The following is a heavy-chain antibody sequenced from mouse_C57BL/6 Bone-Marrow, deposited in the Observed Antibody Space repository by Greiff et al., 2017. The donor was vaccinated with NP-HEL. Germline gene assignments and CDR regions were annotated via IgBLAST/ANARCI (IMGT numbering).Heavy chain of an antibody. J-gene: IGHJ3*01. V-gene: IGHV1-81*01. Sequence: LVESGAELARPGASVKLSCKASGYTFTSYGISWVKQRTGQGLEWIGEIYPRSGNTYYNEKFKGKATLTADKSSSTAYMELRSLTSEDSAVYFCARGAWAWFAYWGQGTLVTVSA. CDR2: IYPRSGNT. D-gene: IGHD4-1*01. CDR3: ARGAWAWFAY. CDR1: GYTFTSYG.